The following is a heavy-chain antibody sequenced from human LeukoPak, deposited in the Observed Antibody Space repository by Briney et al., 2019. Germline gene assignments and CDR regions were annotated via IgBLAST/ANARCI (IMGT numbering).Heavy chain of an antibody. CDR2: ISYDGSNK. Sequence: PGRSLKLSCAASGFPFSSYGMHWVRQAPGKGLEGVAVISYDGSNKYHADPVKGRFNISRDNSKNTLYLQMNSLRAEDTAVYYCAKDSVCSGGSCYSNYYGMDVWGKGTTVTVSS. CDR1: GFPFSSYG. D-gene: IGHD2-15*01. J-gene: IGHJ6*04. V-gene: IGHV3-30*18. CDR3: AKDSVCSGGSCYSNYYGMDV.